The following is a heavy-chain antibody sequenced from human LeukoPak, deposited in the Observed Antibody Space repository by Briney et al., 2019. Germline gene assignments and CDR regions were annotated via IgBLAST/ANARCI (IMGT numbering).Heavy chain of an antibody. D-gene: IGHD1-1*01. CDR1: GFTDNTNH. V-gene: IGHV3-66*01. J-gene: IGHJ4*02. CDR2: INNGDTA. CDR3: GRSTAWSGWDY. Sequence: PGGSLRLSRAATGFTDNTNHMSWVRQAPGKGLEWFSIINNGDTAYYADSVKGRFTISRDNSKNTLYLQVNSLRVEDTAVYYCGRSTAWSGWDYWGPGTLVTVSS.